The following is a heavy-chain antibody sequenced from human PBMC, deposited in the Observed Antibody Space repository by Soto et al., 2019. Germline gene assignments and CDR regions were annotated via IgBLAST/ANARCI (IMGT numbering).Heavy chain of an antibody. CDR1: GYSITSYW. V-gene: IGHV5-10-1*01. J-gene: IGHJ6*02. CDR2: IDPSDSYT. D-gene: IGHD3-10*01. Sequence: GESLKISWKGSGYSITSYWISWVRQMPGKGLEWMGRIDPSDSYTNYSPSFQGHVTISADKSISTAYLQWSSLKASDTAMYYCARRRMVRGEDYYGMDVWGQGTTVTVSS. CDR3: ARRRMVRGEDYYGMDV.